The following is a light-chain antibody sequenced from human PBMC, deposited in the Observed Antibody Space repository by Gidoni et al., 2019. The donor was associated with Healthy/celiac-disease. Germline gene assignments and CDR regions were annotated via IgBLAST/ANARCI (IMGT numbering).Light chain of an antibody. V-gene: IGKV3-20*01. CDR1: QTVDSSY. CDR2: GTS. CDR3: QQYGSSGT. J-gene: IGKJ1*01. Sequence: PGERATLSCRASQTVDSSYLAWYQQKPGQAPRLLIYGTSSRATGIPDRFSGSGSGTDFTLTISRLEPEDFAVYYCQQYGSSGTFGQGTKVEIK.